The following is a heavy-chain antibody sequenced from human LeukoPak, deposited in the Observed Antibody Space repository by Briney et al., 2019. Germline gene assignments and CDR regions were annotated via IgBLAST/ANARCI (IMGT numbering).Heavy chain of an antibody. J-gene: IGHJ4*02. D-gene: IGHD6-13*01. Sequence: GGSLRLSCAASGFIVSHNYMTWVRQAPGKGLEWISVIYIDGTTYYADSVKGRFTISRDQANNTLYLQINTLRDEDTAVYYCARGPRYSFYWGQGTLVSVSS. CDR3: ARGPRYSFY. V-gene: IGHV3-53*01. CDR1: GFIVSHNY. CDR2: IYIDGTT.